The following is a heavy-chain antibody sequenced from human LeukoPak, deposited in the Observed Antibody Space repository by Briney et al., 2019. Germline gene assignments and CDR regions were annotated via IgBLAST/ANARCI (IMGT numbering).Heavy chain of an antibody. CDR2: MNPNNGNT. CDR3: ARGGVEMATIIK. CDR1: GYTFTSSN. J-gene: IGHJ4*02. Sequence: GASVKVSCKASGYTFTSSNINWVRQATGQGLEWMGWMNPNNGNTGCAQKFQGRLTMTRNTSISTAYMELSSLRSEDTAVYYCARGGVEMATIIKWGRGTLVTVSS. V-gene: IGHV1-8*01. D-gene: IGHD5-24*01.